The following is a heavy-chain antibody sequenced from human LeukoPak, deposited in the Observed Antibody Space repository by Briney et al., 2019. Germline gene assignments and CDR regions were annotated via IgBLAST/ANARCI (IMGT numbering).Heavy chain of an antibody. V-gene: IGHV3-21*01. CDR3: ARDREPRKHDAFDI. J-gene: IGHJ3*02. CDR2: ISSSSSYI. D-gene: IGHD1-14*01. Sequence: PGGSLRLSCAAPGFTFSSYSMNWVRQAPGKGLEWVSSISSSSSYIYYADSVKGRFTISRDNAKNSLYLQMNSLRAEDTAVYYCARDREPRKHDAFDIWGQGTMVTVSS. CDR1: GFTFSSYS.